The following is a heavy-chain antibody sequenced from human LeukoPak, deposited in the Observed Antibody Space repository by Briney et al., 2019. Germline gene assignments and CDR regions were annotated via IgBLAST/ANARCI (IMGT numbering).Heavy chain of an antibody. CDR1: GGSISSGSYY. CDR3: AREYYDSSLATQYFQH. J-gene: IGHJ1*01. Sequence: SQTLSLTCTVSGGSISSGSYYWSWIRQPAGKGQEWIGRIYTSGSTNYNPSLKSRVTISVDTSKNQFSLKLSSVTAADTAVYYCAREYYDSSLATQYFQHWGQGTLVTVSS. D-gene: IGHD3-22*01. V-gene: IGHV4-61*02. CDR2: IYTSGST.